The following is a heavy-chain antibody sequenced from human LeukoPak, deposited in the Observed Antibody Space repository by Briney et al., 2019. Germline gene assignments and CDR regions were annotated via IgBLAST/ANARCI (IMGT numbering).Heavy chain of an antibody. CDR3: ASTLVLVGDIFSRVIFAY. CDR1: GGSFSGYY. D-gene: IGHD1-26*01. CDR2: INHSGST. V-gene: IGHV4-34*01. J-gene: IGHJ4*02. Sequence: SETLSLTCAVYGGSFSGYYWSWIRQPPRKGLEWIGEINHSGSTNYNPSLKSRVTISVDTSKNQFSLKLSSVTAADTATYYCASTLVLVGDIFSRVIFAYWAQGILVTVSS.